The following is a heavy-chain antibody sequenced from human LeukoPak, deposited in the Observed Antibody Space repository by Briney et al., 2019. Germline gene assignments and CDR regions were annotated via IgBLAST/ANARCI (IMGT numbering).Heavy chain of an antibody. CDR3: AKDTGSGYDYFSYYFDY. J-gene: IGHJ4*02. D-gene: IGHD5-12*01. CDR1: GFTFSSYA. CDR2: ISGSGGST. Sequence: GGSLRLSCAASGFTFSSYAMSWVRQAPGKGLEWVSAISGSGGSTYYADSVKGRFTISRDNSKNTLYLQMNSLRAEDTAVYYCAKDTGSGYDYFSYYFDYWGQGTLVTVSS. V-gene: IGHV3-23*01.